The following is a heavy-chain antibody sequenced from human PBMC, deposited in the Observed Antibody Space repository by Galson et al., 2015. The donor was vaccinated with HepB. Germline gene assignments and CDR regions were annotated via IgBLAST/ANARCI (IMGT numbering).Heavy chain of an antibody. V-gene: IGHV3-74*01. CDR1: GFTFSSYW. D-gene: IGHD3-10*01. J-gene: IGHJ4*02. CDR3: ASDRGPSDY. Sequence: SLRLSCAASGFTFSSYWMLWVRQAPGKGLVCISRINSDGSGTSYADSVKGRFTISRDNAKNTLYLQMNSLRAEDTAVYYCASDRGPSDYWGQGTLVTVSS. CDR2: INSDGSGT.